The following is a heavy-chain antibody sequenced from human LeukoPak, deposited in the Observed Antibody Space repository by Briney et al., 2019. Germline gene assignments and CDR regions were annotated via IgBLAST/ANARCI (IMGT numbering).Heavy chain of an antibody. D-gene: IGHD2/OR15-2a*01. V-gene: IGHV4-39*06. CDR2: VYSSGST. CDR3: TRDMEYPGAGFDL. Sequence: GSLRLSCAASGFTFSSYAMSWIRQPPGKGLEWIGSVYSSGSTYYNPSLRSQITISVDTSKNQFPLKLTSVSAADTAMYYCTRDMEYPGAGFDLWGQGIPVTVSS. CDR1: GFTFSSYA. J-gene: IGHJ4*02.